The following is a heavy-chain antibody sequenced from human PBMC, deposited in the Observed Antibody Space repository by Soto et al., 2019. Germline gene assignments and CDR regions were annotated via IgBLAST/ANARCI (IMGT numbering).Heavy chain of an antibody. CDR1: GFTFSSYA. Sequence: QVQLVESGGGVVQPGRSLRLSCADSGFTFSSYAMHWVRQAPGKGLEWVAVMSYDGSKKYYAGSVKGRFTISRDNSKNTLYLQMNSLRAEDTAVYYCARGGPYYDYVWGSYRYPSDYWGQGTLVTVSS. CDR3: ARGGPYYDYVWGSYRYPSDY. J-gene: IGHJ4*02. V-gene: IGHV3-30-3*01. D-gene: IGHD3-16*02. CDR2: MSYDGSKK.